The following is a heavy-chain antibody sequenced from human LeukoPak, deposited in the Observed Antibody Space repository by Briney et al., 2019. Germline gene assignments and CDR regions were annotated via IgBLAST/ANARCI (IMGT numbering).Heavy chain of an antibody. Sequence: HGESLKISCKGSGCSFTSYWIGWVRQMPGKGLEGMGIIYPGDSDTRYSPSFQGQVTVSADKSISTAYLQWSSLKASDAAMYYCVRSNVIAVAGTYPFDIWGQGTMVTVSS. CDR3: VRSNVIAVAGTYPFDI. J-gene: IGHJ3*02. D-gene: IGHD6-19*01. CDR2: IYPGDSDT. V-gene: IGHV5-51*01. CDR1: GCSFTSYW.